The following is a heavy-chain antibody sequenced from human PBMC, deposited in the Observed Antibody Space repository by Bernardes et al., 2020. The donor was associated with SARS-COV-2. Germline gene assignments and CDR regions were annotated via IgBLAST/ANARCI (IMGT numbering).Heavy chain of an antibody. V-gene: IGHV5-51*01. D-gene: IGHD3-10*01. CDR2: IYPGDSDT. Sequence: GASLKISCKGSGYSVTHYWIGWVRPVPGKGLEWMGIIYPGDSDTRYSPSFKGQVTISADKSISTAYLQWSSLKASDTAMYYCARGFEGASTGIDYWGQGTLVTVSS. CDR1: GYSVTHYW. J-gene: IGHJ4*02. CDR3: ARGFEGASTGIDY.